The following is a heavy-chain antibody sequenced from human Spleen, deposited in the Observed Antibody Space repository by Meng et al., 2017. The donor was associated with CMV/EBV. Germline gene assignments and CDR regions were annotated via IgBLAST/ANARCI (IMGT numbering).Heavy chain of an antibody. CDR3: ARNLCSSTSCYGMDV. CDR1: GYTFTAYY. D-gene: IGHD2-2*01. Sequence: ASVKVSCKASGYTFTAYYIHWVRQAPGQGLEWMGWINPKTGATNYAENFQGRVTMTRDTSISTAYMELSRLRSDDTAMYYCARNLCSSTSCYGMDVWGQGTTVTVSS. V-gene: IGHV1-2*02. CDR2: INPKTGAT. J-gene: IGHJ6*02.